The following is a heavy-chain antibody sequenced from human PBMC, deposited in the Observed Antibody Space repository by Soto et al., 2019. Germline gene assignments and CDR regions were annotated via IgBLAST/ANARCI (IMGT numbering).Heavy chain of an antibody. CDR3: ARDGRDGYNLGYYYYGMDV. D-gene: IGHD5-12*01. J-gene: IGHJ6*02. CDR1: GGSISSGGYY. Sequence: PSETLSLTCTVSGGSISSGGYYWSWIRQHPGKGLEWIGYIYYSGSTYYNPSLKSRVTIPVDTSKNQFSLKLSSVTAADTAVYYCARDGRDGYNLGYYYYGMDVWGQGTTVTVSS. CDR2: IYYSGST. V-gene: IGHV4-31*03.